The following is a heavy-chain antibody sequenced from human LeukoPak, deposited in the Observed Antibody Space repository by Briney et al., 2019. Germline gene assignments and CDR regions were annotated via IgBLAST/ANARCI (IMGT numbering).Heavy chain of an antibody. Sequence: KTGGSLRLSCAASGFTFSSYIMNWVRQAPGKGLEWVSSISSSSSYIYYADSVKGRFTISRDNAKNSLYLQMNSLRAEDTAVYYCARDNTAMAPDYWGQGTLVTVSS. J-gene: IGHJ4*02. V-gene: IGHV3-21*01. CDR1: GFTFSSYI. CDR2: ISSSSSYI. CDR3: ARDNTAMAPDY. D-gene: IGHD5-18*01.